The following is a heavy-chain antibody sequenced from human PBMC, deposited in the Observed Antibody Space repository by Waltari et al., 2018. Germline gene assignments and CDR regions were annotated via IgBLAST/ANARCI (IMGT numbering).Heavy chain of an antibody. CDR3: TKRAAVPGWWDY. CDR2: IYTNGDT. CDR1: GFTVNSYY. V-gene: IGHV3-53*01. D-gene: IGHD6-19*01. Sequence: EVQLVESGGGLIQPGGSLRLSCAASGFTVNSYYMSWVRHTPGKGLEWVSVIYTNGDTYYAESVRGRFTISRDSSKNTVYLQMNSVRGEDTAIYYCTKRAAVPGWWDYWGQGTLVTVSS. J-gene: IGHJ4*02.